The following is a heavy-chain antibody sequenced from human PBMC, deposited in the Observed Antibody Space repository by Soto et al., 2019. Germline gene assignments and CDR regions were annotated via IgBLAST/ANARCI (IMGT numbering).Heavy chain of an antibody. D-gene: IGHD1-26*01. J-gene: IGHJ4*02. CDR3: ARGAPVFNDY. Sequence: QLQLQESGSGLVKPSQTLSLTCAVSGGSISSGGYSWSWIRQPPGKGLEWIGYIYHSGSTYYNPSLTHRVTTSVDRSKNLFSLNLSSVTDPDTAVYYSARGAPVFNDYWGRGTLVTVSS. V-gene: IGHV4-30-2*01. CDR2: IYHSGST. CDR1: GGSISSGGYS.